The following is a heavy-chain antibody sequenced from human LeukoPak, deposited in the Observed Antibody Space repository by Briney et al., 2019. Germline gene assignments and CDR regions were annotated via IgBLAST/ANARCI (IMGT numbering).Heavy chain of an antibody. V-gene: IGHV3-7*01. Sequence: GGSLRLSCAVSGFTFRNFGMHWVRQAPGKGLEWVAHVKPDGSEKSYVDSVKGRFTISRDNAQNSLYLQMNSLRAEDTAVYYCARDRGYYVFDYWGQGTLVTVSS. CDR2: VKPDGSEK. D-gene: IGHD3-22*01. J-gene: IGHJ4*02. CDR1: GFTFRNFG. CDR3: ARDRGYYVFDY.